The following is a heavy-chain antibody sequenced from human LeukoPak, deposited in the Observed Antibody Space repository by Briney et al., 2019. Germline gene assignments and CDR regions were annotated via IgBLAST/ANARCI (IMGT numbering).Heavy chain of an antibody. CDR2: FDPEDGET. Sequence: ASVKVSCKVSGYTLTEVSIHWVRQAPGKGLEWMGGFDPEDGETIYAQKFQGRVTMTEDTSTDTAYMELSSLRSEDTAVYYCVTLGWFGEAYGMDVWGQGTTVTVSS. CDR1: GYTLTEVS. V-gene: IGHV1-24*01. CDR3: VTLGWFGEAYGMDV. D-gene: IGHD3-10*01. J-gene: IGHJ6*02.